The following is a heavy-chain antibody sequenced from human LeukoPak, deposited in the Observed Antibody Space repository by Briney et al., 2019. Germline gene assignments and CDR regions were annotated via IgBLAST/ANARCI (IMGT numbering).Heavy chain of an antibody. V-gene: IGHV3-9*01. CDR1: GFTFDDYA. D-gene: IGHD3-10*01. Sequence: GGSLRLSCAASGFTFDDYAMHWVRQAPGKGLEWVSGISWNSGSIGYADSVKGRFTISRDNAKNSLYLQMNSLRAEDTALYYCANSFGELFLLDYWGQGTLVTVSS. J-gene: IGHJ4*02. CDR3: ANSFGELFLLDY. CDR2: ISWNSGSI.